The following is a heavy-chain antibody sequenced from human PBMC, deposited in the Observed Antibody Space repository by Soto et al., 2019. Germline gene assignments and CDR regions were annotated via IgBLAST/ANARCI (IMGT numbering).Heavy chain of an antibody. J-gene: IGHJ5*02. V-gene: IGHV1-18*01. CDR3: ARVVWFGELLSPFDP. D-gene: IGHD3-10*01. Sequence: KNQQASAKVSCKASGYTFTSYGISWVRQAPGQGLEWMGWISAYNGNTNYAQKLQGRVTMTTDTSTSTAYMELRSLRSDDTAVYYCARVVWFGELLSPFDPWGQGTLVTVSS. CDR2: ISAYNGNT. CDR1: GYTFTSYG.